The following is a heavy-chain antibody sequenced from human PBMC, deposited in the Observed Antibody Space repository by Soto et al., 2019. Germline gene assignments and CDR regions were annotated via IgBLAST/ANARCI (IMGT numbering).Heavy chain of an antibody. J-gene: IGHJ6*02. D-gene: IGHD3-10*01. CDR2: IYYSGST. CDR3: ARYGYGSGSYYKNYYYGMDV. Sequence: SETLSLTCTVSGGSISSGGYYWSWIRQHPGKGLEWIGYIYYSGSTYYNPSLKSRVTISVDTSKNQFSLKLSSVTAADTAVYYCARYGYGSGSYYKNYYYGMDVWGQGTTVTVSS. V-gene: IGHV4-31*03. CDR1: GGSISSGGYY.